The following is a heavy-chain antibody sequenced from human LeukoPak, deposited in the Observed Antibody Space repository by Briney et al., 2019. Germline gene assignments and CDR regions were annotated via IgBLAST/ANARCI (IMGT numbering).Heavy chain of an antibody. J-gene: IGHJ6*02. CDR3: ARADVRATDAGALDYYGMDV. Sequence: QTGGSLRLSCAASGFTFSSYSMNWVRQAPGKGLEWVSSISSSSSTIYYADSVKGRFTISRDNAKNSLYLQMNSLRAEDTAVYYCARADVRATDAGALDYYGMDVWGQGTTVTVSS. D-gene: IGHD3-16*01. CDR2: ISSSSSTI. V-gene: IGHV3-48*01. CDR1: GFTFSSYS.